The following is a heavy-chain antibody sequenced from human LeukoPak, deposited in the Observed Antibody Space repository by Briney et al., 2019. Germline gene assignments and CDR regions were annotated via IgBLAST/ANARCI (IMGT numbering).Heavy chain of an antibody. CDR3: AKAQGYATSWSPFDY. CDR1: GFTFSSYG. J-gene: IGHJ4*01. Sequence: GGSLRLSCEASGFTFSSYGTHWVRQAPGKGLEWVAFIRYDGSNKYYADSVKGRFTISRDNSKNTLYLQMNSLRVEDTALYYCAKAQGYATSWSPFDYWGQGTLVTVSS. CDR2: IRYDGSNK. V-gene: IGHV3-30*02. D-gene: IGHD2-2*01.